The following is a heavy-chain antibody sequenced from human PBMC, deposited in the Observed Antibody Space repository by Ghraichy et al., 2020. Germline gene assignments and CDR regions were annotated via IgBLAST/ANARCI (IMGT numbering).Heavy chain of an antibody. J-gene: IGHJ4*02. D-gene: IGHD2-21*02. CDR2: ISVSGGRT. V-gene: IGHV3-23*01. Sequence: GGSLRLSCGASGFTFSCYGMSWVRQAPGKGLEWVSVISVSGGRTYYADSVKGRFTISRDNSKNTLYLQMNSLRAEDTALYYCAKEMHSVVVTYISYWGQGTLVTVSS. CDR1: GFTFSCYG. CDR3: AKEMHSVVVTYISY.